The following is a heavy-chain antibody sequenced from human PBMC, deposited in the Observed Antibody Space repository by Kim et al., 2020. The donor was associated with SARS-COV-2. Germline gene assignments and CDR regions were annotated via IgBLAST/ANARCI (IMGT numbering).Heavy chain of an antibody. V-gene: IGHV3-48*02. CDR3: ARDLMSGYDSRAYWFDP. J-gene: IGHJ5*02. Sequence: KGRFTISRDNAKNSLYLQMNSLRDEDTAVYYCARDLMSGYDSRAYWFDPWGQGTLVTVSS. D-gene: IGHD5-12*01.